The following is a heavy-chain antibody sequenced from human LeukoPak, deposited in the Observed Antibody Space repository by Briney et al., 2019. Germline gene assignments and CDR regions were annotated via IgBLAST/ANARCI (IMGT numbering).Heavy chain of an antibody. CDR1: GYSISTGYY. Sequence: SETLSHTCTVSGYSISTGYYWDWIRQPPGEGPEWIGSIYHSGSTYYNPSLKGRVTISRDTSKNQFSLKLSSVTAADTAVYYCARDLRYFSLWGQGTLVTVSS. V-gene: IGHV4-38-2*02. CDR2: IYHSGST. D-gene: IGHD3-9*01. J-gene: IGHJ4*02. CDR3: ARDLRYFSL.